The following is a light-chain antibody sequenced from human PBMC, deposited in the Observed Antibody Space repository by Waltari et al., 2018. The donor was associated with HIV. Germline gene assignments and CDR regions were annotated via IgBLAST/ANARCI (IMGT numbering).Light chain of an antibody. V-gene: IGLV2-23*02. CDR2: EVS. J-gene: IGLJ2*01. Sequence: QSALTQPASVSGSPGQSITIPCTGTSSDVGSYNLVSWYQQHPGKAPKLMIYEVSKRPSGVSNRFSGSKSGNTASLTISGLQAEDEADYYCCSYAGIRTFVVFGGGTKLTVL. CDR3: CSYAGIRTFVV. CDR1: SSDVGSYNL.